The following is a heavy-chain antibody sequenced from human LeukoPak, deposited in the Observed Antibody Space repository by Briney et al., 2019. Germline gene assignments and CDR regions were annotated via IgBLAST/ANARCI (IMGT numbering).Heavy chain of an antibody. J-gene: IGHJ6*02. CDR2: IIPIFGIA. Sequence: SVKVSCKASGGTFSSYAISWVRQAPGQGLEWMGRIIPIFGIANYAQKFQGRVTITADKSTSTAYMELSSLRPEDTAVYYCAGVTGSYYGMDVWGQGTTVTVSS. V-gene: IGHV1-69*04. CDR1: GGTFSSYA. D-gene: IGHD1-20*01. CDR3: AGVTGSYYGMDV.